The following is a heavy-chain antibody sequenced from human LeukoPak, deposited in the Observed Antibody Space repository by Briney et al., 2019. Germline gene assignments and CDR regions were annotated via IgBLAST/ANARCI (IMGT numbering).Heavy chain of an antibody. CDR2: INPNSGGT. V-gene: IGHV1-2*02. CDR3: ARGRYYYDINDYLGGYYYYMDV. CDR1: GYTFTGYY. Sequence: GASVKVSCKASGYTFTGYYMHWVRQAPGQGLEWMGWINPNSGGTNYAQKFQGRVTMTRDTSISTAYMELSRLTSDDTAMYYCARGRYYYDINDYLGGYYYYMDVWGKGTTVTISS. J-gene: IGHJ6*03. D-gene: IGHD3-22*01.